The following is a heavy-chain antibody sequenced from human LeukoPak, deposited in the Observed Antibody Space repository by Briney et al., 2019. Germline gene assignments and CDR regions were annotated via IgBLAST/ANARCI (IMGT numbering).Heavy chain of an antibody. CDR2: ISAYNGNT. CDR3: ASDYCSSTSCSLPPRSPGDDY. CDR1: GYTSTSYG. Sequence: ASVKVSCKASGYTSTSYGISWVRQAPGQGLEWMGWISAYNGNTNYAQKLQGRVTMTADTSTSTAYMELRSLRSDDTAVYYCASDYCSSTSCSLPPRSPGDDYWGQGTLVTVSS. V-gene: IGHV1-18*01. D-gene: IGHD2-2*01. J-gene: IGHJ4*02.